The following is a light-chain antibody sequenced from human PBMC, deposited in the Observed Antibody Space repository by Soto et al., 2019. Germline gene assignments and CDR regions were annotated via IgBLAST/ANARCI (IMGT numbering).Light chain of an antibody. CDR2: GAF. V-gene: IGKV3-11*01. J-gene: IGKJ5*01. CDR3: QQRNIWPPVT. CDR1: PSVTNY. Sequence: EILFTQSPATPSFSPGEKAPLSCRASPSVTNYLAWYQQKPGQAPRLVIYGAFNRATGIPARFSGSGSGTDFTLTISSLEPEDFAVYYCQQRNIWPPVTFGQGTRLEIK.